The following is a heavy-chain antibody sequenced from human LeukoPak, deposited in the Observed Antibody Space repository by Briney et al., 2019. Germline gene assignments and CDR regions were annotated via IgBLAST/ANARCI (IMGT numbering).Heavy chain of an antibody. CDR3: ARDGSSLRLLSYYYYMDV. V-gene: IGHV3-30*02. J-gene: IGHJ6*03. Sequence: GGSLRLSCAASGFTFSSYGMHWVRQAPGKGLEWVAFIRYDGSNKYYADSVKGRFTISRDNAKNSLYLQMNSLRAEDTAVYYCARDGSSLRLLSYYYYMDVWGKGTTVTVSS. CDR1: GFTFSSYG. D-gene: IGHD3-10*01. CDR2: IRYDGSNK.